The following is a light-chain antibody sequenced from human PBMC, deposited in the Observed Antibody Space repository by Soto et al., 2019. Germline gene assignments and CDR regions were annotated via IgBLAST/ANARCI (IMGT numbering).Light chain of an antibody. V-gene: IGLV2-23*01. CDR3: CSYASSSSYV. CDR1: TSDVGGYNL. J-gene: IGLJ1*01. CDR2: EGT. Sequence: QSALTQPASVSGSPGQSITISCSGTTSDVGGYNLVSWYQQHTAKPPKLLIYEGTQRPSGVSSRFSGSKSGNTASLPISGLQAEDEADYYCCSYASSSSYVFGTGTKVTV.